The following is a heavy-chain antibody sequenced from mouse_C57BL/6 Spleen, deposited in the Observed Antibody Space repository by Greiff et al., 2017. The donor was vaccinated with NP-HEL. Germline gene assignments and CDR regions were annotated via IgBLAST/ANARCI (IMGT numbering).Heavy chain of an antibody. Sequence: VQLQQSGAELVRPGASVKLSCKASGYTFTDYYINWVKQRPGQGLEWIARIYPGSGNTYYNEKFKGKATLTAEKSSSTAYMQLSSLTSEDSAVYFCARGELGKGAFDYWGQGTTLTVSS. V-gene: IGHV1-76*01. CDR2: IYPGSGNT. CDR3: ARGELGKGAFDY. D-gene: IGHD4-1*01. CDR1: GYTFTDYY. J-gene: IGHJ2*01.